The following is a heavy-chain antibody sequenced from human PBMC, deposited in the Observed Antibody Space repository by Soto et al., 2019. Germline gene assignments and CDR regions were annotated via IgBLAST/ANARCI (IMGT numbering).Heavy chain of an antibody. V-gene: IGHV1-8*01. J-gene: IGHJ4*02. D-gene: IGHD5-18*01. Sequence: GDSVKVSCKASGYTFTRYDINWVRQATGQGLEGMGWMNPNSGNTGYAQKFQGRVTMTRNTSISTAYMELSSLRSEDTAVYYCAGGPKSWASIQIWVPTFDYGGTGTLGIFSS. CDR1: GYTFTRYD. CDR3: AGGPKSWASIQIWVPTFDY. CDR2: MNPNSGNT.